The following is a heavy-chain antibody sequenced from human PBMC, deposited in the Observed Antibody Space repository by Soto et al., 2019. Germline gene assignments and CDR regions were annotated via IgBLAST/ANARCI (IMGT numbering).Heavy chain of an antibody. CDR3: ARDWTGGCLDY. CDR2: ISSSSSYI. J-gene: IGHJ4*02. V-gene: IGHV3-21*01. D-gene: IGHD3-3*01. Sequence: GGSLRLSCAASGFTFSSYAMSWVRQAPGKGLEWVSSISSSSSYIYYADSVKGRFTISRDNAKNSLYLQMNSLRAEDTAVYYCARDWTGGCLDYWGQGTLVTVSS. CDR1: GFTFSSYA.